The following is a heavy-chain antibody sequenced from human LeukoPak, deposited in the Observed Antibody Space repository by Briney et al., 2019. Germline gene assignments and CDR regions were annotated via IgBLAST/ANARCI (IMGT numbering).Heavy chain of an antibody. D-gene: IGHD6-13*01. CDR1: DGSFSDYY. V-gene: IGHV3-11*04. Sequence: PSETLSLTCAVYDGSFSDYYMSWIRPAPGKGLEWVSYISSSGSTIYYADSVKGRFTISRDNAKNSLYLQMNSLRAEDTAVYYCARYSSSGQFDPWGQGTLVTVSS. J-gene: IGHJ5*02. CDR3: ARYSSSGQFDP. CDR2: ISSSGSTI.